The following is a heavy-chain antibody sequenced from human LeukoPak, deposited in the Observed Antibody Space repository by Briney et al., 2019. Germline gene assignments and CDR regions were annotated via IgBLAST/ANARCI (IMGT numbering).Heavy chain of an antibody. Sequence: GGSLRLSCTATGFTFGDYAMSWVRQAPGKGLEWVGFIRSKAYGGTTEYAASVKGRFTISRDDSKSIAYLQMNSLKTEDTAVYYCTRAELLWFGDCNWFDPWGQGTLVTVSS. V-gene: IGHV3-49*04. CDR2: IRSKAYGGTT. CDR3: TRAELLWFGDCNWFDP. J-gene: IGHJ5*02. D-gene: IGHD3-10*01. CDR1: GFTFGDYA.